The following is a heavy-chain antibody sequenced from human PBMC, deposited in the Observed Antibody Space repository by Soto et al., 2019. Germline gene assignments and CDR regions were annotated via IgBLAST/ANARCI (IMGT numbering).Heavy chain of an antibody. CDR3: ARDLHGDRRSTVIYYYGMDV. CDR2: ISSSSSYI. D-gene: IGHD2-2*01. J-gene: IGHJ6*02. V-gene: IGHV3-21*01. Sequence: GGSLRLSCAASGFTFSSYSMNWVRQAPGKGLEWVSSISSSSSYIYYADSVKGRFTISRDNAKNSLYLQMNSLRAEDTAVYYCARDLHGDRRSTVIYYYGMDVWGQGTTVTVSS. CDR1: GFTFSSYS.